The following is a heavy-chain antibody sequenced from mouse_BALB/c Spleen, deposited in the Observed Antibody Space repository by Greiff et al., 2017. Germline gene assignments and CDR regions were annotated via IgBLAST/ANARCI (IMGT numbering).Heavy chain of an antibody. Sequence: EVMLVESGGGLVQPKGSLKLSCAASGFTFNTYAMNWVRQAPGKGLEWVARIRSKSNNYATYYADSVKDRFTISRDDSQSMLYLQMNNLKTEDTAMYYCVRLDYDEAYWGQGTLVTVSA. CDR3: VRLDYDEAY. CDR2: IRSKSNNYAT. CDR1: GFTFNTYA. D-gene: IGHD2-4*01. J-gene: IGHJ3*01. V-gene: IGHV10-1*02.